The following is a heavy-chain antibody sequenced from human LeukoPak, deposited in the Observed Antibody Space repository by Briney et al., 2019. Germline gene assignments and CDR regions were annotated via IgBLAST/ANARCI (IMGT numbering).Heavy chain of an antibody. CDR3: AKHLSNAFYDMIWFNP. D-gene: IGHD2/OR15-2a*01. J-gene: IGHJ5*02. Sequence: SETLSLTCAVSGGSISPYYWSWIRQPPGKGLEWIGYIYYSGTTKYNPSLKSRVTISLDTSRSQFSLSLRSVTAADTAVYYCAKHLSNAFYDMIWFNPWGQGTLVTVSS. CDR2: IYYSGTT. V-gene: IGHV4-59*01. CDR1: GGSISPYY.